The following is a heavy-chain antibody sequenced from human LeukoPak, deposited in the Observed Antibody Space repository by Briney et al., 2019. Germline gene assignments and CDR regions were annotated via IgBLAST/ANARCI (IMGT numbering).Heavy chain of an antibody. CDR3: PRVGSGPAALKLLFDY. V-gene: IGHV3-11*06. D-gene: IGHD2-2*01. CDR1: GFTFSDYY. CDR2: ISIISSYT. Sequence: GGSLRLSCAASGFTFSDYYMSWIRQAPGKGLEWVSYISIISSYTNYADSVKGRFTISRDNAKNSLYLQMNRLRAEDTAVYYCPRVGSGPAALKLLFDYWGQGTLVTVSS. J-gene: IGHJ4*02.